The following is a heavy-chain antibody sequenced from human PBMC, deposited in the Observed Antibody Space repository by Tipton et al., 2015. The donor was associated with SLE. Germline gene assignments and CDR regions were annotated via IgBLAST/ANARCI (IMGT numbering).Heavy chain of an antibody. Sequence: CAASGFTFSTYGMHWVRQAPGKGLEWVSYISSSGSTIYYADSVKGRFTISRDNAKNSLYLQMNSLRAEDTAVYYCARSIAAAGGYYFDYWGQGTLVTVSS. J-gene: IGHJ4*02. CDR2: ISSSGSTI. CDR1: GFTFSTYG. CDR3: ARSIAAAGGYYFDY. V-gene: IGHV3-48*04. D-gene: IGHD6-13*01.